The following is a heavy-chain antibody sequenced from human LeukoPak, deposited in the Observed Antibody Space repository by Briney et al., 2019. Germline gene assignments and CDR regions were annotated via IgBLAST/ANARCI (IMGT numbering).Heavy chain of an antibody. Sequence: ASVKVSCKASGGTFSSYAISWVRQAPGQGLEWMGGIIPIFGTANYAQKFQGRVTITADESTSTAYMELSSLRSEDTAVYYCARGGYCTNGVCLNWFDPWGQGTLVTVSS. J-gene: IGHJ5*02. V-gene: IGHV1-69*01. CDR1: GGTFSSYA. CDR2: IIPIFGTA. CDR3: ARGGYCTNGVCLNWFDP. D-gene: IGHD2-8*01.